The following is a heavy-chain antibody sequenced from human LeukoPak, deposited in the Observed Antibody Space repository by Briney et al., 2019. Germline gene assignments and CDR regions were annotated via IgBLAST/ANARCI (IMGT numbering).Heavy chain of an antibody. CDR1: GYTFTSYD. J-gene: IGHJ5*02. Sequence: ASVKVSCKASGYTFTSYDINWVRQATGQGLEWMGWMNPNSGNTGYAQKFQGRVTMTRNTSISTAYMELSSLRSEDTAVYYCARGGPLLWFGELRDLFDPWGQGTLVTVSS. V-gene: IGHV1-8*01. CDR2: MNPNSGNT. CDR3: ARGGPLLWFGELRDLFDP. D-gene: IGHD3-10*01.